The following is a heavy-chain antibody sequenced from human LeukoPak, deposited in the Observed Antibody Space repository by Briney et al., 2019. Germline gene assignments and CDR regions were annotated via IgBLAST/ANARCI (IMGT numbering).Heavy chain of an antibody. D-gene: IGHD6-13*01. J-gene: IGHJ5*02. CDR1: GGSISGSSYY. V-gene: IGHV4-39*07. CDR3: ARDLPATTDSSSWYEADWFDP. CDR2: IYYGGST. Sequence: SETLSLTCTVSGGSISGSSYYWGWIRQPPGKGLEWIGNIYYGGSTYYNPSLKSRVTISVDTSKNQFSLKLSSVTAADTAVYYCARDLPATTDSSSWYEADWFDPWGQGTLVTVSS.